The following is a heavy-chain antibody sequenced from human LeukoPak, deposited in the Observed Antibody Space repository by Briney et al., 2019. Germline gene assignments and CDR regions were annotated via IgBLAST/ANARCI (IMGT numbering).Heavy chain of an antibody. Sequence: ASVKVSCKASGGTFSSYAISWVRQAPGQGLEWMGGIIPIFGTANYARKFQGRVTITADESTSTAYMELSSLRSEDTAVYYCARGHHYYDSSGYYRFDYWGQGTLVTVSS. CDR3: ARGHHYYDSSGYYRFDY. CDR1: GGTFSSYA. V-gene: IGHV1-69*13. CDR2: IIPIFGTA. D-gene: IGHD3-22*01. J-gene: IGHJ4*02.